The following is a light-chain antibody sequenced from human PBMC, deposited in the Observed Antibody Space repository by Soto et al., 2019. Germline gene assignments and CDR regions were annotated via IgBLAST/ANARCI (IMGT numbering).Light chain of an antibody. CDR1: QSVSSN. CDR3: QQYNNWPLT. V-gene: IGKV3-15*01. Sequence: EVVMTQSPASLSVSPGERATLSCRATQSVSSNLAWYQQKPGQAPRLLIYAASTRATGIPATFSGSGSGTEFTLTISSLQSEDFAVYYCQQYNNWPLTFGGGTKVDI. CDR2: AAS. J-gene: IGKJ4*01.